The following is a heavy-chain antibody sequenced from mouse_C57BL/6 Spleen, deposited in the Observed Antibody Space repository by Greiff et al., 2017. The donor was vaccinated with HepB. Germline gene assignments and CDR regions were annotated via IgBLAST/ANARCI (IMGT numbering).Heavy chain of an antibody. J-gene: IGHJ2*01. CDR3: AKAEDYFDY. V-gene: IGHV1-50*01. CDR2: IDPSDSYT. CDR1: GYTFTSYW. Sequence: VQLQQPGAELVKPGASVKLSCKASGYTFTSYWMQWVKQRPGQGLEWIGEIDPSDSYTNYNQKFKGKATLTVDTSSSTAYMQLSSLTSEDSAVYYCAKAEDYFDYWGQGTTLTVSS.